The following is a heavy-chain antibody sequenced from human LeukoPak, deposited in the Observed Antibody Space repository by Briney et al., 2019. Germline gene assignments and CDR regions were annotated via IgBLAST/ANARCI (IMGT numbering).Heavy chain of an antibody. CDR3: AREGYYGSGSYYPYLY. CDR1: GGTFSSYA. Sequence: GSSVKVSCKASGGTFSSYAISWVRQAPGQGLEWMGGIIPIFGTANYAQKFQGRVTITGDESTSTAYMELGSLRSEDTAVYYCAREGYYGSGSYYPYLYWGQGTLVTVSS. V-gene: IGHV1-69*01. J-gene: IGHJ4*02. CDR2: IIPIFGTA. D-gene: IGHD3-10*01.